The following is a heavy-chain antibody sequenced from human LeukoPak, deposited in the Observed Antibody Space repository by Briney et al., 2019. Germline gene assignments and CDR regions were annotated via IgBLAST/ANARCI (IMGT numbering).Heavy chain of an antibody. J-gene: IGHJ6*02. Sequence: ASVKVSCKASGYTFTSYDINWVRQATGQGLEWMGWMNPNRGNTGYAQKFQGRVTMTRNTSISTAYMELSSLRSEDTAVYYCARSGYDFDYYYYYGMDVWGQGTTVTVSS. V-gene: IGHV1-8*01. D-gene: IGHD5-12*01. CDR2: MNPNRGNT. CDR3: ARSGYDFDYYYYYGMDV. CDR1: GYTFTSYD.